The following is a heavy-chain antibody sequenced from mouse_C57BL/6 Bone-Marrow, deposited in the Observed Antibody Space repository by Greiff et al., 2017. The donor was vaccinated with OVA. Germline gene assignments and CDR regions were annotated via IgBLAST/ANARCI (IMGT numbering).Heavy chain of an antibody. Sequence: EVQLQQSGAELVRPGASVKLSCTASGFNIKDDYMHWVKQRPEQGLEWIGWIDPENGDTEYASKFQGKATITADTSSNTAYLQLSSLTSEDTAVYYCTTLWLRRDYFDYWGQGTTLTVSS. CDR2: IDPENGDT. J-gene: IGHJ2*01. D-gene: IGHD2-2*01. CDR3: TTLWLRRDYFDY. CDR1: GFNIKDDY. V-gene: IGHV14-4*01.